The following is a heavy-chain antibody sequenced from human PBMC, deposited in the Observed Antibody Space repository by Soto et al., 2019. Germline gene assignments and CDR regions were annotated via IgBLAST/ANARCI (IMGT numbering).Heavy chain of an antibody. Sequence: EVQLLESGGGLVQPGGSLRLSCAASGFTFSSYAMRWVRQAPGKGLEWVSAISGSGGSTYYADSVKGRFTISRDNSKHTLYLQVNSLRAEDTAVYYCAGRGPGTYFDYWGQGTLVTVSS. D-gene: IGHD6-13*01. CDR1: GFTFSSYA. CDR2: ISGSGGST. V-gene: IGHV3-23*01. J-gene: IGHJ4*02. CDR3: AGRGPGTYFDY.